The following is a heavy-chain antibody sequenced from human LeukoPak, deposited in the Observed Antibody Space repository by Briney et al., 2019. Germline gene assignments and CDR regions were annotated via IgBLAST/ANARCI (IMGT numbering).Heavy chain of an antibody. CDR2: ISAYNGNT. CDR3: ARDLHSGQLARSPLDY. Sequence: ASVKVSCKASGYTFTSYGISWVRQAPGQGLEWMGWISAYNGNTNYAQKLQGRVTMTTDTSTSTAYMELRSLRSDGTAVYYCARDLHSGQLARSPLDYWGQGTLVTVSS. D-gene: IGHD6-6*01. CDR1: GYTFTSYG. J-gene: IGHJ4*02. V-gene: IGHV1-18*01.